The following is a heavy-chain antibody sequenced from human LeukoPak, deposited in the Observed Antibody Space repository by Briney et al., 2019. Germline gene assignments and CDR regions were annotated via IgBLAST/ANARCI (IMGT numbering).Heavy chain of an antibody. CDR3: ARVGPISSGWYYYYYGMDV. CDR1: GFTFTIYA. CDR2: ISYDGSNK. V-gene: IGHV3-30-3*01. D-gene: IGHD6-19*01. Sequence: GSLRLSCAASGFTFTIYAMHWVRQAPGKGLEWVAVISYDGSNKYYADSVKGRFTISRDNSKNTLYLQMNSLRAEDTAVYYCARVGPISSGWYYYYYGMDVWGQGTTVTVSS. J-gene: IGHJ6*02.